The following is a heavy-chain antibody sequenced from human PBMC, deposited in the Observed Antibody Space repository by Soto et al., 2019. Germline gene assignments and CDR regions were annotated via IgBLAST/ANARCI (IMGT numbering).Heavy chain of an antibody. J-gene: IGHJ4*02. CDR2: ITSSGGTI. D-gene: IGHD3-3*01. CDR3: ARDGTGDFWSGYFTSSDY. V-gene: IGHV3-48*03. Sequence: GGSLRLSCAASGFTFSSFEMNWVRQAPGKGPEWVSYITSSGGTIYYADSVKGRFTTSRDNAKNSLFLQMNSLRADDTAIYYCARDGTGDFWSGYFTSSDYWGQGTLVTVSS. CDR1: GFTFSSFE.